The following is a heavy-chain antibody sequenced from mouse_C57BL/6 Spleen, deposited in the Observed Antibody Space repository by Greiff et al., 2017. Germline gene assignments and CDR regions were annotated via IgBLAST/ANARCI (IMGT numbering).Heavy chain of an antibody. D-gene: IGHD1-1*01. V-gene: IGHV5-15*04. J-gene: IGHJ1*03. CDR2: ISNLAYSI. CDR3: ARHDTTVVADWYFDV. Sequence: EVKLMESGGGLVQPGGSLKLSCAASGFTFSDYGMAWVRQAPRKGPEWVAFISNLAYSIYYADTVTGRFTISRENAKNTLYLEMSSLRSEDTAMYYCARHDTTVVADWYFDVWGTGTTVTVSS. CDR1: GFTFSDYG.